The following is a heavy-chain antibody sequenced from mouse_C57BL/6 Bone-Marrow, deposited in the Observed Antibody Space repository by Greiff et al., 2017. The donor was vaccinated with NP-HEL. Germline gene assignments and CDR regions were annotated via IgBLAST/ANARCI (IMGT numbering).Heavy chain of an antibody. CDR3: ARVYGSSPYYYAMDY. D-gene: IGHD1-1*01. CDR2: SRNKANDYTT. V-gene: IGHV7-1*01. Sequence: EVKLMESGGGLVQSGRSLRLSCATSGFTFSDFYMEWVRQAPGKGLEWIAASRNKANDYTTEYSASVKGRFIVSRDTSQSILYLQMNALRAEDTAIYYCARVYGSSPYYYAMDYWGQGTSVTVSS. J-gene: IGHJ4*01. CDR1: GFTFSDFY.